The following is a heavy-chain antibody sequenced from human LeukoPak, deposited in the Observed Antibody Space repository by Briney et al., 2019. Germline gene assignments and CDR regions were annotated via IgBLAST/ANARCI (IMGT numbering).Heavy chain of an antibody. Sequence: SETLSLTCAVYGGSFSGYYWSWIRQPPGKGLEWIGEINHSGSTNYNPSLKGRVTISVDTSKNQFSLKLSSVTAADTAVYYCARGPRDRVGLGYYYYYMDVWGKGTTVTVSS. CDR3: ARGPRDRVGLGYYYYYMDV. D-gene: IGHD1-14*01. J-gene: IGHJ6*03. CDR1: GGSFSGYY. V-gene: IGHV4-34*01. CDR2: INHSGST.